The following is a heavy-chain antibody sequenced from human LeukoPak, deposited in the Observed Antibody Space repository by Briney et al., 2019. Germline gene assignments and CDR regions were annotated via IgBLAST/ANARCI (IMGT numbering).Heavy chain of an antibody. D-gene: IGHD6-19*01. CDR1: GFTFNNYA. CDR3: AKDNRRHYTSGPNPDSLH. V-gene: IGHV3-9*01. Sequence: GGSLRLSCAGSGFTFNNYAMHWVRQPPGKGLEWISGISWNSGSIDYADSVKGRFTISRDNAKNSLYLQMNSLRVEDTAFYYCAKDNRRHYTSGPNPDSLHWGQGALVTVSS. J-gene: IGHJ4*02. CDR2: ISWNSGSI.